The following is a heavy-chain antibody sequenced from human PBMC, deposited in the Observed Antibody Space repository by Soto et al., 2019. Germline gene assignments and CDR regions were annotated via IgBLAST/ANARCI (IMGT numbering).Heavy chain of an antibody. D-gene: IGHD2-15*01. CDR3: AKWYFTFGSIDVFDM. J-gene: IGHJ3*02. V-gene: IGHV5-10-1*01. Sequence: GESLKISCQGSGYTFSDYRISWVRQMPGKGLEWLGTIDSSDYYITYSTYFQGHVNISADKSISTAFLRWTSLKSSDSAMYFWAKWYFTFGSIDVFDMWGKGTMVTVSS. CDR2: IDSSDYYI. CDR1: GYTFSDYR.